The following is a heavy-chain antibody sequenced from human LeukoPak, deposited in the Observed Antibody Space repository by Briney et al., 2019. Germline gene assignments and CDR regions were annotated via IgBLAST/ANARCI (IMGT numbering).Heavy chain of an antibody. Sequence: SVKVSCKASGGTFSSYAISWVRQAPGQGLEWMGRIIPILGIANYAQKFQGRVTITADKSTSTAYMELSSLRSEDTAVYYCARPYYDFWSGYPTNWFDPWGQGTLVTVSS. CDR3: ARPYYDFWSGYPTNWFDP. D-gene: IGHD3-3*01. CDR1: GGTFSSYA. J-gene: IGHJ5*02. CDR2: IIPILGIA. V-gene: IGHV1-69*04.